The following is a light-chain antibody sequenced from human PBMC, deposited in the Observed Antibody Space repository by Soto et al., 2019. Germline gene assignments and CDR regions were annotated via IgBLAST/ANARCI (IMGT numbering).Light chain of an antibody. Sequence: LTQSPSTLSLSAGARATLTCRASQSVSSYLDWYQQKPGQAPRLLIYAASNRATGIPSRFSGSGSGTDFTLTISSLEPEDFAVYYCQQRNNYPITFGQGTRVDIK. V-gene: IGKV3-11*01. CDR1: QSVSSY. CDR2: AAS. CDR3: QQRNNYPIT. J-gene: IGKJ5*01.